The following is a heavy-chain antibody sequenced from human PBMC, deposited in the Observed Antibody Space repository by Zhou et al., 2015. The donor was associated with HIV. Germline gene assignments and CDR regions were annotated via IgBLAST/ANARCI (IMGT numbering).Heavy chain of an antibody. CDR3: ARDRGAARPGWRYFDL. V-gene: IGHV1-69*06. Sequence: QVQLVQSGAEVKKPGSSVKVSCKASGGTFNNHGISWVRQAPGQGLEWMGGIVPFFGTANYAQKFQGRVTITADKSTSTAYMELSSLKSEDTAVYYCARDRGAARPGWRYFDLWGRGTLVTVSS. J-gene: IGHJ2*01. CDR1: GGTFNNHG. CDR2: IVPFFGTA. D-gene: IGHD6-6*01.